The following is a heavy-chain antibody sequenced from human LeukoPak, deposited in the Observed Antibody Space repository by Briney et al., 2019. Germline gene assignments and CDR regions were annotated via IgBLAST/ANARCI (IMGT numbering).Heavy chain of an antibody. CDR1: GYTFTSYA. Sequence: GASAKVSRKASGYTFTSYAMHWVRQAPGQRLEWMEWINAGNGNTKYSQKFQGRVTITRDTSASTAYMELSSLRSEDTAVYYCARWRHSYMDYWGQGTLVTVSS. D-gene: IGHD3-16*01. CDR2: INAGNGNT. V-gene: IGHV1-3*01. J-gene: IGHJ4*02. CDR3: ARWRHSYMDY.